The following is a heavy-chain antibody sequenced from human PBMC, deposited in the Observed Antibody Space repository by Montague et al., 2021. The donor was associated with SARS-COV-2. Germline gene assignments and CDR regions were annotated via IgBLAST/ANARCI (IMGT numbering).Heavy chain of an antibody. CDR1: GFTFSSYG. CDR3: ARDQVLWFGEHVV. V-gene: IGHV3-48*02. J-gene: IGHJ4*02. CDR2: ISSSSSTI. D-gene: IGHD3-10*01. Sequence: SLRLSCAASGFTFSSYGMNWVRQTPGKGLEWVSYISSSSSTIYYADSVKGRFTISRDNAKNSLYLQTNSLRDEDTAVYYCARDQVLWFGEHVVWGQGTLVTVSS.